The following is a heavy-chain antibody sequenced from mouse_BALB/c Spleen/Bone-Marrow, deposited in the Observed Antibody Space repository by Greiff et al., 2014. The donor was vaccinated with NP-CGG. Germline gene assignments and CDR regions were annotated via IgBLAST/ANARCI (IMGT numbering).Heavy chain of an antibody. CDR3: ARNGYYGWMTY. D-gene: IGHD1-2*01. CDR2: INPDSRTI. Sequence: EVKLVESGGGLVQPGGSLKPSCAASGFDFSGYWMTWVRQAPGKGLEWIGEINPDSRTINYKPSLKEKFIMSRDNAKNTLYLQMSKVRSEDTALYYCARNGYYGWMTYWGQGTLVTVSA. J-gene: IGHJ3*01. V-gene: IGHV4-1*02. CDR1: GFDFSGYW.